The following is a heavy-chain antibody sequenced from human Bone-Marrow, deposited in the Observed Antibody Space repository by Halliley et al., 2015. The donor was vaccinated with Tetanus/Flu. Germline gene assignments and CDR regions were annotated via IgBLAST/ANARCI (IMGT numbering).Heavy chain of an antibody. J-gene: IGHJ4*02. V-gene: IGHV4-59*01. Sequence: GLGWTAMLHYTGTPPLNPSLNGRVSISMDTSKNQFSLKLSPVTTADTAVYYCAAAPNLNYFDFWGQGTLVSVSS. CDR2: LHYTGTP. D-gene: IGHD6-13*01. CDR3: AAAPNLNYFDF.